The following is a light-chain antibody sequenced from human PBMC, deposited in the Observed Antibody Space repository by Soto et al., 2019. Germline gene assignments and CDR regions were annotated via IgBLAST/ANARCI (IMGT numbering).Light chain of an antibody. CDR2: AAS. J-gene: IGKJ1*01. CDR1: QSVSSSS. Sequence: EIVLTQSPGTLSLSPGERATLSCRASQSVSSSSLAWYQQKPGQAPRLLIYAASSRATGIPDRFSGSGSGTDFTLTISRLEPEDFAVYYCQQYGSSPETFGQGTKVEIK. CDR3: QQYGSSPET. V-gene: IGKV3-20*01.